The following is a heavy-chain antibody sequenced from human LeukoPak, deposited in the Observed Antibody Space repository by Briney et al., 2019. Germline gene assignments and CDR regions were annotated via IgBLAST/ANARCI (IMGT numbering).Heavy chain of an antibody. CDR1: GFTFSDYY. J-gene: IGHJ6*02. CDR3: ARDSRYYGSGRYPYYGMDV. D-gene: IGHD3-10*01. V-gene: IGHV3-11*04. Sequence: GGSLRLSCAASGFTFSDYYMSWIRQAPGKGLEWVSYISSSGSTIYYADSVKGRFTISRDNAKNSLYLQMNSLRAEDTAVYYCARDSRYYGSGRYPYYGMDVWGQGTTVTVSS. CDR2: ISSSGSTI.